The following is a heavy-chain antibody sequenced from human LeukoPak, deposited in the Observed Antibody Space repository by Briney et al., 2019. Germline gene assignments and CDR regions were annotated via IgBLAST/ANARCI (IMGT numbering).Heavy chain of an antibody. CDR3: ARWGYDILTGYYTISFDP. J-gene: IGHJ5*02. D-gene: IGHD3-9*01. CDR2: INPNSGGT. V-gene: IGHV1-2*02. CDR1: GYTFTSYY. Sequence: ASVKVSCKASGYTFTSYYMHWVRQAPGQGLEWMGWINPNSGGTNYAQKFQGRVTMTRDTSISTAYMELSSLRSDDTAVYYCARWGYDILTGYYTISFDPWGQGTLVTVSS.